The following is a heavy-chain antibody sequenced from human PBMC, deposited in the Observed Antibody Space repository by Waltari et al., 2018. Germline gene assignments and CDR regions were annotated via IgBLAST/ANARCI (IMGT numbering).Heavy chain of an antibody. J-gene: IGHJ6*02. Sequence: EEQLVESGGGLVQPGDSLRLSCAASGFTYSNHWMHWVRQAPGKGLGWVSRIKGDGSTSNYAGSGKGRFTISRDNTKKTLYLQMKRLRVEDTAVYYCARLAPKTYRSPVPGRDYYYGLDVWGQGTTVTVSS. CDR2: IKGDGSTS. CDR3: ARLAPKTYRSPVPGRDYYYGLDV. D-gene: IGHD6-13*01. CDR1: GFTYSNHW. V-gene: IGHV3-74*01.